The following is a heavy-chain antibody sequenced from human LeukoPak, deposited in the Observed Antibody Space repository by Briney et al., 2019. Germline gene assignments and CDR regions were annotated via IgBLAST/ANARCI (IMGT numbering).Heavy chain of an antibody. J-gene: IGHJ3*02. CDR2: INWNGGST. Sequence: RPGGSLRLSCAASGFTFDDYGMSWVRQAPGKGLEWVSGINWNGGSTGYADSVKGRFTISRDNVKNSLYLQMNSLRAEDTAVYYCARPLTYYYDSNGRYAFEIWGQGTMVAVSS. V-gene: IGHV3-20*04. CDR1: GFTFDDYG. CDR3: ARPLTYYYDSNGRYAFEI. D-gene: IGHD3-22*01.